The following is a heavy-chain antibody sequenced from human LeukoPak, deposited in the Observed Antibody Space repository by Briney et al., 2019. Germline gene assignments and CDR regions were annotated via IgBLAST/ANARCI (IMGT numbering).Heavy chain of an antibody. CDR3: AREGYYYESNLDY. V-gene: IGHV3-74*01. D-gene: IGHD3-22*01. CDR1: GFTFSSYW. J-gene: IGHJ4*02. Sequence: PGGSLRLSCAASGFTFSSYWMHWVRQAPGKGLVWVSRIKSDGGSTSYADSVKGRFTTSRDNAKNTLYLQMNSLRAEDTAVYYCAREGYYYESNLDYWGQGTLVTVSS. CDR2: IKSDGGST.